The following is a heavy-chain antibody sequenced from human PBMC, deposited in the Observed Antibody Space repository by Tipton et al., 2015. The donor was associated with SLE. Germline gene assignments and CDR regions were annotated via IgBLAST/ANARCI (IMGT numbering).Heavy chain of an antibody. V-gene: IGHV3-30*04. J-gene: IGHJ2*01. CDR3: ARDSSSSRWYFDL. Sequence: SLRLSCAASGFTFSSYAMHWVRQAPGKGLEWVAVISYDGSNKYYADSVKGRFTISRDNSKNTLYLQMNSLRAEDTAVYYCARDSSSSRWYFDLWGRGTLVTVSS. D-gene: IGHD6-6*01. CDR1: GFTFSSYA. CDR2: ISYDGSNK.